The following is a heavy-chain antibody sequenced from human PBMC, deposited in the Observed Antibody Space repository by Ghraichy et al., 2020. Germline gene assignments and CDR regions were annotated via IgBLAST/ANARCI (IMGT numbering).Heavy chain of an antibody. V-gene: IGHV3-21*01. Sequence: LSLTCAASGFTFSSYSMNWVRQAPGKGLEWVSSISSSSSYIYYADSVKGRFTISRDNAKNSLYLQMNSLRAEDTAVYYCARGEAARPPRRAFDIWGQGTMVTVSS. CDR2: ISSSSSYI. J-gene: IGHJ3*02. CDR3: ARGEAARPPRRAFDI. CDR1: GFTFSSYS. D-gene: IGHD6-6*01.